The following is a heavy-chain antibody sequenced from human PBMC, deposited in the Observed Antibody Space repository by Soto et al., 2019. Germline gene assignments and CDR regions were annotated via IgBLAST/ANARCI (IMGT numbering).Heavy chain of an antibody. D-gene: IGHD5-12*01. CDR3: ARRGDGYKDFDY. V-gene: IGHV3-74*01. Sequence: GGSLRLSCAASGFTFSSYWMHWVRQAPGKGLVWVSLINSDGSSTSYADSVKGRYTISRDNAKNTLYLQMNSLRAEDTAVYYCARRGDGYKDFDYWGQGTLVTVSS. J-gene: IGHJ4*02. CDR2: INSDGSST. CDR1: GFTFSSYW.